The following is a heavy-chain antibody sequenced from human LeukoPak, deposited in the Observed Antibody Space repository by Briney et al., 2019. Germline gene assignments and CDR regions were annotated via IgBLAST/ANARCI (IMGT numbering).Heavy chain of an antibody. J-gene: IGHJ4*02. CDR3: ARVSGGSYYYFDY. CDR2: IYYSGST. Sequence: SETLSLTCTVSGGSISSYYWSWIRQPPGKGLEWIGYIYYSGSTNYNPSLKSRVTISVDTSKNQISLKLSSVTAADTAVYYCARVSGGSYYYFDYWGQGTLVTVSS. V-gene: IGHV4-59*01. CDR1: GGSISSYY. D-gene: IGHD1-26*01.